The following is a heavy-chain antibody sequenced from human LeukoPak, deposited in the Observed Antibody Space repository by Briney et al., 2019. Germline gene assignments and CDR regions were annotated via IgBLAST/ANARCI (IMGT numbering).Heavy chain of an antibody. J-gene: IGHJ4*02. CDR3: ARAVDFSFVS. CDR2: INNDESRA. Sequence: GGSLRLSCAASGFTFSSYWMHWVRHAPGKGLVWVSRINNDESRATYADSVKGRFTISRDNAKNTLFLQMNSLRAEDTAVYYCARAVDFSFVSWGQGTLVTVSS. D-gene: IGHD4-11*01. V-gene: IGHV3-74*01. CDR1: GFTFSSYW.